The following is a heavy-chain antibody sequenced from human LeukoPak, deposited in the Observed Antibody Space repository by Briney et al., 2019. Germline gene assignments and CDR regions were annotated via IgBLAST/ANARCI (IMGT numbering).Heavy chain of an antibody. D-gene: IGHD3-3*01. J-gene: IGHJ5*02. Sequence: PSETLSLTCSVYGAPISSNRYYWGYIRQPPGKGLEWIGNMFYTGSTFYNPSLKSRVTISVDTSRNQFYLSLTSVTAADTAVYYCHVVDFWNSPNYNDDDTWGQGTLVTVSS. V-gene: IGHV4-39*01. CDR1: GAPISSNRYY. CDR3: HVVDFWNSPNYNDDDT. CDR2: MFYTGST.